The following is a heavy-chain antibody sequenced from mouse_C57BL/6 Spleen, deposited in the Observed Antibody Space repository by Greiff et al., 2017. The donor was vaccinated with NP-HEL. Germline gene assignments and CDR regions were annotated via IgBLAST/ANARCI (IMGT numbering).Heavy chain of an antibody. J-gene: IGHJ2*01. CDR2: IRNKANGYTT. D-gene: IGHD6-1*01. V-gene: IGHV7-3*01. CDR3: ARIIKAFYFDY. Sequence: EVKLQESGGGLVQPGGSLSLSCAASGFTFTDYYMSWVRQPPGKALEWLGFIRNKANGYTTEYSASVKGRFTISRDNSQSILYLQMNALRAEDSATYYCARIIKAFYFDYWGQGTTLTVSS. CDR1: GFTFTDYY.